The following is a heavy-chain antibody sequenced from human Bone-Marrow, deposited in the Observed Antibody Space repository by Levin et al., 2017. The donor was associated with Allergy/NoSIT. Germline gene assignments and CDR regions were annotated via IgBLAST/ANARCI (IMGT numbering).Heavy chain of an antibody. J-gene: IGHJ4*02. V-gene: IGHV2-26*01. CDR3: ARMDRGYSGYDEGFHY. CDR2: IFSNDEK. D-gene: IGHD5-12*01. CDR1: GFSLSNARMG. Sequence: SGPTLVKPTETLTLTCTVSGFSLSNARMGVSWIRQPPGKALEWLAHIFSNDEKSYSTSLKSRLTISKDTSKSQVVLTMTNMDPVDTATYYCARMDRGYSGYDEGFHYWGQGTLVTVSS.